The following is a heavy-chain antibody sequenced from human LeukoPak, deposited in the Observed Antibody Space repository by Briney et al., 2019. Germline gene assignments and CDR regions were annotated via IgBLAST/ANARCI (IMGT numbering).Heavy chain of an antibody. V-gene: IGHV3-23*01. Sequence: QAGGSLRLSCAASGFTFSSYALSWVRQTPGKRLEWVSAISGSGGNTYYADSVKGRFTISRDNSKNTLYLQMNSLRAEDTAVYYCAKDIFDYYDSSGYPYLFDYWGQGTLVTVSS. J-gene: IGHJ4*02. CDR3: AKDIFDYYDSSGYPYLFDY. CDR2: ISGSGGNT. CDR1: GFTFSSYA. D-gene: IGHD3-22*01.